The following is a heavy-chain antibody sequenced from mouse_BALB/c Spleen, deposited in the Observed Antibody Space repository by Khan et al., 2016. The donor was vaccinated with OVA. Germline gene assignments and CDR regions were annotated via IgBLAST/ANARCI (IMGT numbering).Heavy chain of an antibody. Sequence: QVQLKESGAELARPGASVKMSCKASGYTFTSYTIHWIKERPGQGMEWIGNINPSNGYTNYNQKFKNKATLTTDKSYKTAYLQLSCLTSDDSAVYNGVRDRADHWNDGWCAYWGQGTLVTVSA. CDR2: INPSNGYT. D-gene: IGHD2-12*01. CDR1: GYTFTSYT. V-gene: IGHV1-4*01. CDR3: VRDRADHWNDGWCAY. J-gene: IGHJ3*01.